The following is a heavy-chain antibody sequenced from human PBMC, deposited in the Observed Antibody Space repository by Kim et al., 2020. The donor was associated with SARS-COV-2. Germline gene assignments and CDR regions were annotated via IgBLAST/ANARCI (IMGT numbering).Heavy chain of an antibody. CDR2: ISGSGGST. Sequence: GGSLRLSCAASGFTFSSYAMSWVRQAPGKGLEWVSAISGSGGSTYYADSVKGRFNISRDNSKNTLYLQMNSLRAEDTAVYYCAKDPRYYDRPEYFQHWGQGTLVTVSS. D-gene: IGHD3-22*01. CDR3: AKDPRYYDRPEYFQH. J-gene: IGHJ1*01. CDR1: GFTFSSYA. V-gene: IGHV3-23*01.